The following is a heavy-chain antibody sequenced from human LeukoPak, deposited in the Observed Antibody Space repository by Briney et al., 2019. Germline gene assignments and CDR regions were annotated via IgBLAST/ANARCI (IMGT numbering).Heavy chain of an antibody. CDR1: GFTFSGYW. CDR2: INSDGSDT. V-gene: IGHV3-74*01. D-gene: IGHD3-10*01. CDR3: AKDDAWLRFGE. Sequence: GGSLRLSCAASGFTFSGYWMHWVRQAPGKGLVWVSRINSDGSDTTYADSVKGRFTISRDNAKNTLYLQMNSLRAEDTAVYYCAKDDAWLRFGEWSQGTLVTVSS. J-gene: IGHJ4*02.